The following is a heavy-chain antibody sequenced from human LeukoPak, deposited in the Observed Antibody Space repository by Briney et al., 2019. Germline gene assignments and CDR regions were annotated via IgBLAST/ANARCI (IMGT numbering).Heavy chain of an antibody. CDR2: IIPILGIA. Sequence: ASVRVSCKASGGTFSSYAISWVRQAPGQGLEWMGRIIPILGIANYAQKFQGRVTITADKSTSTAYMELSSLRSEDTAVYYCARDDEGSGSADYWGQGTLVTVSS. J-gene: IGHJ4*02. V-gene: IGHV1-69*04. CDR3: ARDDEGSGSADY. D-gene: IGHD3-10*01. CDR1: GGTFSSYA.